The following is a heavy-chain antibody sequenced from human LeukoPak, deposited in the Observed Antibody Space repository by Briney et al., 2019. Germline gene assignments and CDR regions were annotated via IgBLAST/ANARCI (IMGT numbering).Heavy chain of an antibody. Sequence: ASVKVSCKASGYTFTSYDFNWVRQAPGQGLEWMGIINPSGGSTSYAQKFQGRVTMTRDTSTSTVYMELSSLRSEDTAVYYCARVRGRGELDYWGQGTLVTVSS. CDR3: ARVRGRGELDY. J-gene: IGHJ4*02. D-gene: IGHD3-10*01. CDR1: GYTFTSYD. V-gene: IGHV1-46*01. CDR2: INPSGGST.